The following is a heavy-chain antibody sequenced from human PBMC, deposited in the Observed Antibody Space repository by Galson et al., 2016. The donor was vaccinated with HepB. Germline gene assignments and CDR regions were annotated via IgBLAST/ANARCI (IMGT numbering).Heavy chain of an antibody. D-gene: IGHD1-26*01. Sequence: SLRLSCAASGFTVSDNYVSWVRQPPGTGLEWVSGIYASGRTFYADSVKGRFTIDNSKNTLFLQMNSLRVEDTAVYYCVGSHYRSSSDYWGQGTLVTVSS. CDR1: GFTVSDNY. J-gene: IGHJ4*02. V-gene: IGHV3-53*01. CDR2: IYASGRT. CDR3: VGSHYRSSSDY.